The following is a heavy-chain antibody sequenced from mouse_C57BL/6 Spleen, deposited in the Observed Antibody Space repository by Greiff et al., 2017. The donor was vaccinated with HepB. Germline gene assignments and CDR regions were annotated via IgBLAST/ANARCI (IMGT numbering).Heavy chain of an antibody. CDR1: GFTFSSYA. CDR2: ISDGGSYT. D-gene: IGHD2-3*01. V-gene: IGHV5-4*01. J-gene: IGHJ3*01. Sequence: VQLKESGGGLVKPGGSLKLSCAASGFTFSSYAMSWVRQTPEKRLEWVATISDGGSYTYYPDNVKGRFTISRDNAKKNLYLQMSHLKSEDTAMYYCARDGDGYSAWFAYWGQGTLVTVSA. CDR3: ARDGDGYSAWFAY.